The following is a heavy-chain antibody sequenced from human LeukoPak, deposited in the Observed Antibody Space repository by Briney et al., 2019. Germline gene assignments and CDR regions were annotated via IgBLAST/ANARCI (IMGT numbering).Heavy chain of an antibody. V-gene: IGHV4-4*07. CDR3: ARSQPTKASPAVRVPSHYFDY. J-gene: IGHJ4*02. CDR2: IHSSGST. D-gene: IGHD2-2*01. Sequence: SETLSLTCTVSGDSIISHFWSWIRQPAGKGLEWLGHIHSSGSTNYDPSLKNRVTMSVDTSKNQVSLKLTSVAAADTAVYYCARSQPTKASPAVRVPSHYFDYWGQGALVTVSS. CDR1: GDSIISHF.